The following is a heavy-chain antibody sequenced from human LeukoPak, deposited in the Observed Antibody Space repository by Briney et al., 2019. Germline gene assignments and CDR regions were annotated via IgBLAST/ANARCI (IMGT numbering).Heavy chain of an antibody. Sequence: PGRSLRLSCAASGFTFSGYWMHWVRQAQGKGLVWVSRIKSDGRYTGYADSVKGRFTISRDNAKNTLYLQMNSLRTEDTALYYCAKDGRPGGQTVVTPFGDYWGQGTLVTVSS. D-gene: IGHD4-23*01. CDR2: IKSDGRYT. CDR1: GFTFSGYW. V-gene: IGHV3-74*01. J-gene: IGHJ4*02. CDR3: AKDGRPGGQTVVTPFGDY.